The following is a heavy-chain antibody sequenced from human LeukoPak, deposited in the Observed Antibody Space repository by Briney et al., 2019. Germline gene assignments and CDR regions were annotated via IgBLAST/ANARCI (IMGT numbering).Heavy chain of an antibody. J-gene: IGHJ4*02. CDR1: GFTFSSYG. CDR3: AKDGVAAAGTLDFDY. CDR2: IRYDGSNK. Sequence: GGSLRLSCAASGFTFSSYGMHWVREAPGKGLEWVAFIRYDGSNKYYADSVKGRFTISRDNSKNTLYLQMNSLRAEDTAVYYCAKDGVAAAGTLDFDYWGQGTLVTFSS. D-gene: IGHD6-13*01. V-gene: IGHV3-30*02.